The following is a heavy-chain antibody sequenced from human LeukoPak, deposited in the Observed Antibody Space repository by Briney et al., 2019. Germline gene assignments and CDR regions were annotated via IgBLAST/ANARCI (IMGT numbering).Heavy chain of an antibody. CDR1: GFTFSSYS. D-gene: IGHD6-19*01. V-gene: IGHV3-21*01. Sequence: GGSLRLSCAASGFTFSSYSMNWVRQAPGKGLEWVSSISSSSSYIYYADSVKGRFTISRDNAKNSLYLQMNSLRAEDTAVYYCARSLYSSGWYNAFDIWGQGTMVTVSS. CDR2: ISSSSSYI. CDR3: ARSLYSSGWYNAFDI. J-gene: IGHJ3*02.